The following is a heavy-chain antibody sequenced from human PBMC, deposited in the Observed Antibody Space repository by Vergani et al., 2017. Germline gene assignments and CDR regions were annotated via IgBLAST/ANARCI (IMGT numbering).Heavy chain of an antibody. CDR3: AGDISPGYCISTSCQRWFDP. J-gene: IGHJ5*02. Sequence: EVQLVESGGGLVQPGGSLRLSCAASGFTFSSYWMSWVRQAPGKGLEWVANIKQDGSEKYYVDSVKGRFTISRDNAKNSLYLQMNSLRAEDTAVYYCAGDISPGYCISTSCQRWFDPWGQGTLVTVSS. CDR2: IKQDGSEK. CDR1: GFTFSSYW. D-gene: IGHD2-2*03. V-gene: IGHV3-7*01.